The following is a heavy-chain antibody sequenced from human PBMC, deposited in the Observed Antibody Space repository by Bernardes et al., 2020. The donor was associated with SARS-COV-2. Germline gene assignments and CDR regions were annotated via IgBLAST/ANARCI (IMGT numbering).Heavy chain of an antibody. Sequence: SETLSLTCTVSGGSISSSSYYWGWIRQPPGKGLEWIGSSYYSGSTYYNPSLKSRVTISVDTYKNQFSLKLSSVTAADTAVYYCARKEYGYGSAVFDYWGQGTLVTVSS. D-gene: IGHD5-18*01. J-gene: IGHJ4*02. CDR2: SYYSGST. V-gene: IGHV4-39*07. CDR1: GGSISSSSYY. CDR3: ARKEYGYGSAVFDY.